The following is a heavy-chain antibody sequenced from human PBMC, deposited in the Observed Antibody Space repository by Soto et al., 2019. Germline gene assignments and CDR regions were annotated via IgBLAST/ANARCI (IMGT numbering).Heavy chain of an antibody. CDR1: GATFSRDT. CDR2: ITPVLGVE. CDR3: ARDQTGFDY. J-gene: IGHJ4*02. V-gene: IGHV1-69*08. Sequence: QVHLVQSGAEVKKPGSSVKVSCKASGATFSRDTFSWVRQAPGQGLEWVGRITPVLGVEIYAQRFQGRVTITADTSATTVYIELSSLTSEDTAMYFCARDQTGFDYWGQGTLVTVSS.